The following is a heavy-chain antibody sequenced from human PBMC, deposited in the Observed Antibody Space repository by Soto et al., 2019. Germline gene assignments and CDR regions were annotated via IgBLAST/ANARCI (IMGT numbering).Heavy chain of an antibody. D-gene: IGHD3-10*01. Sequence: QVQLQESGPGLVKPSETLSLSCTVSGGSISSYYWSWFRQSPGKRMEWIGYVHHSWGSSYNPPLQSRVPISLDPSKSQFSPEVTSVTSTDTDVYYCARQGFGPLHGLVDVWGQGTTVTVSS. V-gene: IGHV4-59*08. CDR3: ARQGFGPLHGLVDV. J-gene: IGHJ6*02. CDR1: GGSISSYY. CDR2: VHHSWGS.